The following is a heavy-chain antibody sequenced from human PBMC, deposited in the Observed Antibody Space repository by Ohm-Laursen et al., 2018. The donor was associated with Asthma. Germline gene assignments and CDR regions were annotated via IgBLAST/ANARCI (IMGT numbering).Heavy chain of an antibody. CDR2: IRWNSDST. J-gene: IGHJ3*02. CDR3: ARDPTSNVLLWFGDAFDI. Sequence: SLRLSCAASGFTFGDYAMHWVRQRPGKGLEWVSGIRWNSDSTGYVDSVKGRFTISRDNSKNTLYLQMNSLRAEDTAVYYCARDPTSNVLLWFGDAFDIWGQGTMVTVSS. D-gene: IGHD3-10*01. CDR1: GFTFGDYA. V-gene: IGHV3-9*01.